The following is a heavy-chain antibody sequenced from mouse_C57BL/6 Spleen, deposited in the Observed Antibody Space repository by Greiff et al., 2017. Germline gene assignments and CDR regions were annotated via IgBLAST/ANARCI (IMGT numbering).Heavy chain of an antibody. CDR2: SRNKANDYTT. V-gene: IGHV7-1*01. Sequence: EVNLVESGGGLVQSGRSLRLSCATSGFTFSDFYMEWVRQAPGKGLEWIAASRNKANDYTTEYSASVKGRFIVSRNTSQSILYLQMNALRAEDTAIYYCARDAGVDYAMDYWGQGTSVTVSS. CDR1: GFTFSDFY. CDR3: ARDAGVDYAMDY. J-gene: IGHJ4*01. D-gene: IGHD1-1*02.